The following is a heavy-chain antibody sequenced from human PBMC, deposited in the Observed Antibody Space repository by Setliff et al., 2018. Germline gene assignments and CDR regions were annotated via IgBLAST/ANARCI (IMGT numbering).Heavy chain of an antibody. CDR3: ARRETYYNFWSGYYAY. V-gene: IGHV4-39*07. J-gene: IGHJ4*02. Sequence: LSLTCTVSGGSISSSSYYWGWIRQPPGKGLEWIGRIYYSGSTYYNPSLKSRVTISLDTSKNQFSLKRSSVTAADTAVYYCARRETYYNFWSGYYAYWGQGTLVTVSS. CDR1: GGSISSSSYY. D-gene: IGHD3-3*01. CDR2: IYYSGST.